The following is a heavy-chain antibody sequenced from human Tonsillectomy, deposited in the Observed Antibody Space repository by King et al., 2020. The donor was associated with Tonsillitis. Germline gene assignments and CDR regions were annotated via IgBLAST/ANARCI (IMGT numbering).Heavy chain of an antibody. V-gene: IGHV3-66*01. Sequence: VQLVESGGGLVQPGGSLRLSCAASGFTVSSNYMSWVRQAQGKGLEWVSVIYSGGSTYYADSVKGRFTISRDNSKNTLYLQMNSLRAEDTAVYYCAREQGNYYDSSGYYDGYFDYWGQGTLVTVSS. J-gene: IGHJ4*02. CDR3: AREQGNYYDSSGYYDGYFDY. D-gene: IGHD3-22*01. CDR1: GFTVSSNY. CDR2: IYSGGST.